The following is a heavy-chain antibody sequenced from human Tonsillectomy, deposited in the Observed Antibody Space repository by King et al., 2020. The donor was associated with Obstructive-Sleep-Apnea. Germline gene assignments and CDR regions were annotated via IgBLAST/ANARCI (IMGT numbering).Heavy chain of an antibody. D-gene: IGHD3-9*01. CDR3: AKDSGERYFDWLLEVKGFDY. V-gene: IGHV3-23*04. Sequence: VQLVESGGGLVQPGGSLRLSCAASGFTFSSYAMSWVRQAPGKGLEWVSEISGSVDSTYYADSGKGRFTISRDTSKNTLYLQMNSRRGEDTDGYYCAKDSGERYFDWLLEVKGFDYWGQGTLVTVSS. CDR2: ISGSVDST. CDR1: GFTFSSYA. J-gene: IGHJ4*02.